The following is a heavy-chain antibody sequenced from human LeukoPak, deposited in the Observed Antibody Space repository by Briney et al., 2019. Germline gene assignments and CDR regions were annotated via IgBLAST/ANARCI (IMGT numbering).Heavy chain of an antibody. Sequence: PGGSLRLSCAASGFTFSTYNMNWVRQAPGKELEWISYISADSSTVQYADSVRGRFTTSRDNAKNSLYLQMNSLRAEDTAVYYCVRDNSRGQSLGVIYWGQGSLVTVSS. D-gene: IGHD3-22*01. J-gene: IGHJ4*02. CDR3: VRDNSRGQSLGVIY. CDR2: ISADSSTV. CDR1: GFTFSTYN. V-gene: IGHV3-48*01.